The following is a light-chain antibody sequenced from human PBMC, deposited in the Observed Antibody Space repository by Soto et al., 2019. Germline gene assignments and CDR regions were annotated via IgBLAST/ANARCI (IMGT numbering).Light chain of an antibody. CDR2: SNN. J-gene: IGLJ1*01. CDR1: SSNNGSNT. V-gene: IGLV1-44*01. Sequence: QYVLTQPPSASGTPGQRVTISCSGSSSNNGSNTVNWYQQLPGTAPKLLIYSNNQRPSGVPDRFSGSKSGTSASLAISGLQSEDEADYYCAAWDDSLNGYVFGTGTKVTVL. CDR3: AAWDDSLNGYV.